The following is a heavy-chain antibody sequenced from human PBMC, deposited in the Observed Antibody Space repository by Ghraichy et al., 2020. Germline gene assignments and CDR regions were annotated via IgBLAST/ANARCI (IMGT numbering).Heavy chain of an antibody. Sequence: GGSLRLSCAASGFTFSNAWMSWVRQAPGKGLEWVGRIKSKTDGGTTDYSAPVKGRFTISRDDSKNTLYLQMNSLKTEDTAVYYCTTDGGDYGLPNFDYWGQGTLVTVSS. J-gene: IGHJ4*02. V-gene: IGHV3-15*01. CDR2: IKSKTDGGTT. D-gene: IGHD4-17*01. CDR1: GFTFSNAW. CDR3: TTDGGDYGLPNFDY.